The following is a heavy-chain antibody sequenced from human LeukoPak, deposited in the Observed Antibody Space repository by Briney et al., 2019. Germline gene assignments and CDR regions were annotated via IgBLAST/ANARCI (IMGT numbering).Heavy chain of an antibody. Sequence: PSETLSLTCTVSSASISRHFWSWIRQPPGKELEFIGYIYYSGSTNYNPSLKSRVTISIDTSKNQFSLKLSSVTAADTAVYYCASLRPGGPNEDWGQGTLVTVSS. CDR2: IYYSGST. V-gene: IGHV4-59*08. CDR1: SASISRHF. CDR3: ASLRPGGPNED. J-gene: IGHJ4*02. D-gene: IGHD1-1*01.